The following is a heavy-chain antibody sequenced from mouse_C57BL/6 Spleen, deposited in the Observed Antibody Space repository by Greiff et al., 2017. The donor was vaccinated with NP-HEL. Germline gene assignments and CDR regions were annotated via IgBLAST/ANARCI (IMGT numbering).Heavy chain of an antibody. CDR1: GYTFTDYN. J-gene: IGHJ1*03. Sequence: VQLQQSGPELVKPGASVKMSCKASGYTFTDYNMHWVKQSHGKSLEWIGYINPNNGGTSYNQKFKGKATLTVNKSSSTAYMELRSLTSEDSAVYYGARIYYYGSSRYFDVWGTGTTVTVSS. D-gene: IGHD1-1*01. CDR3: ARIYYYGSSRYFDV. CDR2: INPNNGGT. V-gene: IGHV1-22*01.